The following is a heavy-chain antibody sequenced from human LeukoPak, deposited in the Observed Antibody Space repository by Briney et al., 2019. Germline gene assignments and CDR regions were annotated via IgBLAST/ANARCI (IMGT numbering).Heavy chain of an antibody. J-gene: IGHJ4*02. V-gene: IGHV3-9*01. CDR2: ISWNSGSL. D-gene: IGHD3-10*01. CDR3: AKDRGGGSGTYLDY. Sequence: PGGSLRLSCAASGFTFDDYAMHWVRQAPGKGLEWVSGISWNSGSLAYADSVKGRFTISRDNAKNSLYLQMNSLRPEDTALYCCAKDRGGGSGTYLDYWGQGTLVTVSS. CDR1: GFTFDDYA.